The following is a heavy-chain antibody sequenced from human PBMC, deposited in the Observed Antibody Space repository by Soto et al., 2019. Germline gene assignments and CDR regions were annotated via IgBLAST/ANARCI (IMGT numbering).Heavy chain of an antibody. V-gene: IGHV3-53*01. CDR2: IYSGGST. CDR1: GFRVSSTY. Sequence: EVQLVESGGGLIQPGGALRLSCAASGFRVSSTYMSWVRQSPGKGLEWVSIIYSGGSTYYADSVKGRFTISRDNSKNTLYLQLNSLRAEDTAVYYCAREYITGTTGAFDIWGKGTMGTVSS. CDR3: AREYITGTTGAFDI. J-gene: IGHJ3*02. D-gene: IGHD1-7*01.